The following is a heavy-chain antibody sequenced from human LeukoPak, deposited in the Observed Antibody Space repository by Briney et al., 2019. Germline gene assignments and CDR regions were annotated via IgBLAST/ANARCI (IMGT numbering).Heavy chain of an antibody. CDR3: ARPANVDTAMVEAFDI. Sequence: SVKVSRKASGGTFSSYAISWVRQAPGQGLEWMGGIIPIFGTANYAQKFQGRVTITTDESTSTAYMELSSLRSEDTAVYYCARPANVDTAMVEAFDIWGQGTMVTVSS. V-gene: IGHV1-69*05. D-gene: IGHD5-18*01. CDR1: GGTFSSYA. CDR2: IIPIFGTA. J-gene: IGHJ3*02.